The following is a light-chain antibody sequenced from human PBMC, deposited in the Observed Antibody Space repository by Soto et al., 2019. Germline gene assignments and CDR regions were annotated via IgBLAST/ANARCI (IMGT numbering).Light chain of an antibody. J-gene: IGKJ1*01. V-gene: IGKV1-5*03. CDR1: QSINSW. CDR3: QHYNSYSEA. Sequence: DIQMTQSPSTLSASVRARVPITCRASQSINSWLAWYQHKPGKAPKLLIYKASYLESGVPSRFSGSGSGTEFTLTISSLQPDDFATYYCQHYNSYSEAFGQGTKVDIK. CDR2: KAS.